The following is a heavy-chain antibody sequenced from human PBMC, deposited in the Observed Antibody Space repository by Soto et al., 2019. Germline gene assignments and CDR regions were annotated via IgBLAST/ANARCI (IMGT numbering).Heavy chain of an antibody. J-gene: IGHJ3*02. CDR3: ARDGLPFALDI. CDR2: INQDGSDK. CDR1: GFTFSRHW. V-gene: IGHV3-7*03. Sequence: PGGSLRLSCAASGFTFSRHWMSWVRRVPGKGLEWVAKINQDGSDKNYVDSVKGRFTISRDNAKNSLYLQMNNLRAEDTAVYYCARDGLPFALDIWGQGTMVTVSS. D-gene: IGHD3-16*01.